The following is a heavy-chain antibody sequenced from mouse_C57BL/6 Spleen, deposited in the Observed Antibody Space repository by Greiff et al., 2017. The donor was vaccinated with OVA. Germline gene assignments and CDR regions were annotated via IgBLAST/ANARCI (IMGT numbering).Heavy chain of an antibody. Sequence: EVKLQQSGPELVKPGASVKISCKASGYTFTDYYMNWVKQSHGKSLEWIGDINPNNGGTSYNQKVKGKATLTVDKSSSTAYMELRSLTSEDSAVYYCARGTITTVVATWRWYFDVWGTGTTVTVAS. D-gene: IGHD1-1*01. CDR2: INPNNGGT. J-gene: IGHJ1*03. V-gene: IGHV1-26*01. CDR3: ARGTITTVVATWRWYFDV. CDR1: GYTFTDYY.